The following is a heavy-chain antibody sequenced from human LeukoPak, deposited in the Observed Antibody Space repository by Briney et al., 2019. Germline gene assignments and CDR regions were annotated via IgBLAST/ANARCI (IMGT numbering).Heavy chain of an antibody. CDR2: IYPGDSDT. J-gene: IGHJ6*04. Sequence: GESLKISCKGSGYSFTSCWIGWVRQMPGKGLEWMGIIYPGDSDTRYSPSFQGQVTISADKSISTAYLQWSSLKASDTAMYYCARTPGYCSSTSCYHYYGMDVWGKGTTVTVSS. CDR3: ARTPGYCSSTSCYHYYGMDV. V-gene: IGHV5-51*01. D-gene: IGHD2-2*01. CDR1: GYSFTSCW.